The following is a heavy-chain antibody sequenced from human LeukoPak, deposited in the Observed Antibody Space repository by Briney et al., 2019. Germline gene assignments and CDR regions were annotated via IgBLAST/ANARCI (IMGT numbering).Heavy chain of an antibody. Sequence: GGSLRLSFAASGFTFSSYGMHWVRQAPGKGLEWVAFIRYDGSNKYYADSVKGRFTISRDNSKNTLYLQMNSLRAEDTAVYYCAKSHGPHYYYYYMDVWGKGTTVTVSS. D-gene: IGHD5-24*01. V-gene: IGHV3-30*02. CDR3: AKSHGPHYYYYYMDV. CDR2: IRYDGSNK. CDR1: GFTFSSYG. J-gene: IGHJ6*03.